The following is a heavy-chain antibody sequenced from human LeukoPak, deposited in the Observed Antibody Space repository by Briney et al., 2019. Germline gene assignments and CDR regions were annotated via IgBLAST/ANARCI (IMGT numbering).Heavy chain of an antibody. J-gene: IGHJ4*02. D-gene: IGHD6-13*01. V-gene: IGHV4-59*08. CDR1: GVSMSSHY. CDR3: ARLGIAAAAYFDY. CDR2: IYYSGTT. Sequence: SETLSLTCTVSGVSMSSHYWSWIRPPPGKGLEWIGHIYYSGTTNYNPSLKSRVTISVDTSKNQFSLKLNSVTAADTAVYYCARLGIAAAAYFDYWGQGNLVTVSS.